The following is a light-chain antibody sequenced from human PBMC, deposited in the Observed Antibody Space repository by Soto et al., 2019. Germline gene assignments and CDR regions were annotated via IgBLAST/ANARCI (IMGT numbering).Light chain of an antibody. CDR1: QSVSSSY. V-gene: IGKV3-20*01. Sequence: EIVLTQSPGTLSLSPGERATLSCRASQSVSSSYLAWYQQKPGQAPRLLIYGASGRATGIPDRFSGSGSGTDLTLTISRLEPEDLAVYYCQQYGSSPPLTFGQGTRLEIK. CDR2: GAS. J-gene: IGKJ5*01. CDR3: QQYGSSPPLT.